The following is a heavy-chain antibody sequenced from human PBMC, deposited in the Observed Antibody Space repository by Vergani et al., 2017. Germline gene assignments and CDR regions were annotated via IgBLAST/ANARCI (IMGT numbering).Heavy chain of an antibody. CDR3: ARVNTETNGHLYYFYYMDV. CDR2: IDHTGRP. CDR1: GGSFTSYH. Sequence: QVQLQQWGGGLLKPSETLSLTCVVNGGSFTSYHWTWIRQSPGEGLEWVGDIDHTGRPDYNPSLKRRLTMSVDKSRNQLSLTLNSVTATDTAIYFCARVNTETNGHLYYFYYMDVWGQGTAVTGS. D-gene: IGHD4-11*01. J-gene: IGHJ6*03. V-gene: IGHV4-34*01.